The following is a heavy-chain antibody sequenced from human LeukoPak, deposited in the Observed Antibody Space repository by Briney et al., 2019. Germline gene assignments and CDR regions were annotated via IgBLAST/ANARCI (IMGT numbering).Heavy chain of an antibody. V-gene: IGHV3-30*18. Sequence: GRSLRLSCAASGFTFSSYGMHWVRQAPGKGLEWVAVISYDGSNKYYADSVKGRFTISRDNSKNTLYMQMNSLRAEDTAVYYCAKNYDYVWGSYRLGYYFDYWGQGTLVTVSS. J-gene: IGHJ4*02. D-gene: IGHD3-16*02. CDR2: ISYDGSNK. CDR3: AKNYDYVWGSYRLGYYFDY. CDR1: GFTFSSYG.